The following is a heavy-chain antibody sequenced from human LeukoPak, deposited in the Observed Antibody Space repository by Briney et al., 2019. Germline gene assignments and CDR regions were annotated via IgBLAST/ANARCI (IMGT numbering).Heavy chain of an antibody. CDR3: ARSARWRDGPGFVGNY. V-gene: IGHV1-2*06. J-gene: IGHJ4*02. D-gene: IGHD5-24*01. CDR1: GYIFTDYY. CDR2: INPNSGGT. Sequence: ASVKVSCKASGYIFTDYYMHWVRQAPGQELGWMGRINPNSGGTNYAQKFQGRVTMTRDTSISTAYMELSRLRSDDTAVYYCARSARWRDGPGFVGNYWGQGTLVTVSS.